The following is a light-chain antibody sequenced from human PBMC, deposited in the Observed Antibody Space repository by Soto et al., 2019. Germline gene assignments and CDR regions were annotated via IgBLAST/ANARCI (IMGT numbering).Light chain of an antibody. V-gene: IGKV3-20*01. CDR2: GSS. CDR3: QQDGISGT. J-gene: IGKJ1*01. Sequence: SVLTRYTVTLSLSACEIATLSCRASQSVSTNYVPWYQQKPGQAPRLLIYGSSNRATGIPDRFSGGGSGTDFTPTISILEPEDFAVYYCQQDGISGTFGQGTKVDI. CDR1: QSVSTNY.